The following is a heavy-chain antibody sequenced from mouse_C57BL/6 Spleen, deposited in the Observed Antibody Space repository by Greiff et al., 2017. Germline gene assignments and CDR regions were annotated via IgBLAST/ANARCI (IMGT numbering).Heavy chain of an antibody. D-gene: IGHD2-10*02. V-gene: IGHV1-69*01. CDR3: ARSYGNYGLFDY. Sequence: VQLQQPGAELVMPGASVKLSCKASGYTFTSYWMHWVKQRPGQGLEWIGEIDPSDSYTNYNQKFKGKSTLTVDKSSSTAYMQLSSLTSEDSAVYYCARSYGNYGLFDYWGQGTTLTVSS. CDR1: GYTFTSYW. J-gene: IGHJ2*01. CDR2: IDPSDSYT.